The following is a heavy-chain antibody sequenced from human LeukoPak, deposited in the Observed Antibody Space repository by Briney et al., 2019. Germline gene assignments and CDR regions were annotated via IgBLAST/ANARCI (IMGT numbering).Heavy chain of an antibody. D-gene: IGHD1-14*01. CDR3: ARGHPGKFDY. J-gene: IGHJ4*02. V-gene: IGHV3-33*01. Sequence: GGSLRLSCAASGFTFSSYHMHWVRQAPGKGLEWVAVIWYDGTNKYYADFVKGRFTISRDTSKNTLFLQMDSLRAEDTAVYYCARGHPGKFDYWGQGTLVTVSS. CDR2: IWYDGTNK. CDR1: GFTFSSYH.